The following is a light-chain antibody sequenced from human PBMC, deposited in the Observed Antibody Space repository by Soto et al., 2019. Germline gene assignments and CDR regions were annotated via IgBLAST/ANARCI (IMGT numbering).Light chain of an antibody. CDR3: QQYYSTPRYT. V-gene: IGKV4-1*01. J-gene: IGKJ2*01. CDR1: QSVLYSSNNKNY. Sequence: DIVMTQSPDSLAVSLGERATINCKSSQSVLYSSNNKNYLAWYQQNPGQPPKLLIYWASTRESGVPDRVSGSGSGTDFTLTISSLQAEDVAVYYCQQYYSTPRYTFGQGTKLEIK. CDR2: WAS.